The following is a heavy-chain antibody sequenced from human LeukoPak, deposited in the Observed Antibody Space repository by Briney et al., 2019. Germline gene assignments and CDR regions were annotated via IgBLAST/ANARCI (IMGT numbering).Heavy chain of an antibody. CDR3: ARDLSYYDSSGFNDY. D-gene: IGHD3-22*01. V-gene: IGHV4-61*02. CDR2: IYTSGST. CDR1: GGSISSGSYY. Sequence: SETLSLTCTVSGGSISSGSYYWSWIRQPAVKGLEWIGRIYTSGSTNYNPSLKSRVTISVDTSKNQFSLKLSSVTAADTAVYYCARDLSYYDSSGFNDYWGQGTLVTVSS. J-gene: IGHJ4*02.